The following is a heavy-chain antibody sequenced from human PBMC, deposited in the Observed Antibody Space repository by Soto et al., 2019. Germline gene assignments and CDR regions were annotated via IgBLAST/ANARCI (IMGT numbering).Heavy chain of an antibody. V-gene: IGHV3-23*04. J-gene: IGHJ4*02. CDR2: ITDSGGST. Sequence: VHLVESGGGVVQPGRSLRLSCAASGFTFNNYGMSWVRQAPGKGLEWVSAITDSGGSTYYADSVKGRFTISRDNSKNTVYLQMNSLRAEDTAVYYCAKAATVVTLYYFDYWGQGTLVTVSS. CDR3: AKAATVVTLYYFDY. CDR1: GFTFNNYG. D-gene: IGHD4-17*01.